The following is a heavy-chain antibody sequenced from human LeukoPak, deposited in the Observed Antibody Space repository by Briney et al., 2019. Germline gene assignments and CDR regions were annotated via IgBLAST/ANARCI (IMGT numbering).Heavy chain of an antibody. CDR2: INHSGST. Sequence: SETPSLTCAVYGGSFSGYYWSWIRQPPGKGLEWIGEINHSGSTNYNPSLKSRVTISVDTSKNQFSLKLSSVTAADTAVYYCAVSSWYFDYWGQGTLVTVSS. D-gene: IGHD6-13*01. CDR1: GGSFSGYY. CDR3: AVSSWYFDY. V-gene: IGHV4-34*01. J-gene: IGHJ4*02.